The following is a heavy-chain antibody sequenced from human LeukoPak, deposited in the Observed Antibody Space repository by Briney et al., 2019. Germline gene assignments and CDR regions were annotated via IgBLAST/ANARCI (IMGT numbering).Heavy chain of an antibody. D-gene: IGHD4-11*01. Sequence: EASVKVSCKASGYTFTSYGLSWVRQAPGQGLEWMGWISAYNGNANYAEKLQGRVTMTTDTSTSTAYMELRSLRSDDTAVYYCARDGENYSNSYYYYYYMDVWGKGTTVTVSS. CDR1: GYTFTSYG. J-gene: IGHJ6*03. CDR3: ARDGENYSNSYYYYYYMDV. V-gene: IGHV1-18*01. CDR2: ISAYNGNA.